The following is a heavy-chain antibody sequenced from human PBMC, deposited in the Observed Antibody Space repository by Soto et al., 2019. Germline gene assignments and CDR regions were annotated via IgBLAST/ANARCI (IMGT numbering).Heavy chain of an antibody. CDR1: GESFCGYY. Sequence: SETLSLTCAVDGESFCGYYPSWTRQSPGKGPERIGEINHSGSTNYNPSLKSRVTISVDTSKTQFSLKLSSLTTADTAVYYSARGRRQQLFPSWGQGTLATVSS. V-gene: IGHV4-34*01. CDR3: ARGRRQQLFPS. CDR2: INHSGST. J-gene: IGHJ5*02. D-gene: IGHD2-2*01.